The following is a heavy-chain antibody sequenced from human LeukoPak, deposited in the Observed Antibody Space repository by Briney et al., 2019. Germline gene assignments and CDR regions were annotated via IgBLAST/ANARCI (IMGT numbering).Heavy chain of an antibody. CDR3: ARVEGIAAAGGDY. V-gene: IGHV3-74*03. J-gene: IGHJ4*02. CDR1: GFTFSNYW. Sequence: GGSLRLSCAASGFTFSNYWVHWVRQAPGKGLVWVSRINRDGSTTKYADSVKGRFTISRDNAKNSLYLQMNSLRAEDTAVYYCARVEGIAAAGGDYWGQGTLVTVSS. CDR2: INRDGSTT. D-gene: IGHD6-13*01.